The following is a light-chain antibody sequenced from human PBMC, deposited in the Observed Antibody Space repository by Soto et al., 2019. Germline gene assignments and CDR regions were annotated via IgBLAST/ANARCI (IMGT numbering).Light chain of an antibody. J-gene: IGKJ1*01. CDR1: QSLLHSNGQNY. CDR3: MQALQSPWT. V-gene: IGKV2-28*01. Sequence: DIVMTQSPLSLPVTPGEPASISCRSSQSLLHSNGQNYLDWYLQKPGQSPQLLIYLGSNRASGVPDRFSGSGSGTDFTLKISRVEAEDVGDYYCMQALQSPWTFGQGTKVELK. CDR2: LGS.